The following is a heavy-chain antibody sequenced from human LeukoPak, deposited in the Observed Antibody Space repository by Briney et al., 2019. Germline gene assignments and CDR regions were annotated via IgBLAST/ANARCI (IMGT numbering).Heavy chain of an antibody. Sequence: PSETLSLTCAVYGGSFSGYYWSWIRQPPGKGLEWIGEINHNGSTNYNPSLKSRVTISVDTSKNQFSLKLSSVTAADTAVYYCARWGYYDSSGYYRYWGQGTLVTVSS. CDR2: INHNGST. J-gene: IGHJ4*02. CDR1: GGSFSGYY. D-gene: IGHD3-22*01. CDR3: ARWGYYDSSGYYRY. V-gene: IGHV4-34*01.